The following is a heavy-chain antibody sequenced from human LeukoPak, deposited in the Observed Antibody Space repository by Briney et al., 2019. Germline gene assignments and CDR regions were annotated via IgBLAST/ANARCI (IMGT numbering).Heavy chain of an antibody. J-gene: IGHJ3*02. CDR2: IYTSGST. Sequence: SETLSLTCTVSGGSISSYYWSWIRQPAGKGLEWIGRIYTSGSTNYNPSLKSRVTMSVDTSKNQFSLKLSSVTAADTAVYYCARHPYTAYYYDSSGYHDAFDIWGQGTMVTVSS. D-gene: IGHD3-22*01. CDR3: ARHPYTAYYYDSSGYHDAFDI. CDR1: GGSISSYY. V-gene: IGHV4-4*07.